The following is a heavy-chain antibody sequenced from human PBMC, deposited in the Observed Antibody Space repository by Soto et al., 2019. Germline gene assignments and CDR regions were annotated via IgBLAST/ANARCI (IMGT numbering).Heavy chain of an antibody. D-gene: IGHD3-10*01. CDR1: GGTFSSYA. V-gene: IGHV1-69*13. CDR3: ARDGSITMVRGVTHYYYYGMDV. J-gene: IGHJ6*02. Sequence: GASVKVSCKASGGTFSSYAISWVRQAPGQGLEWMGGIIPIFGTANYAQKFQGRVTITADESTSTAYMELSSLRSEDTAVYYCARDGSITMVRGVTHYYYYGMDVWGQGTTVTSP. CDR2: IIPIFGTA.